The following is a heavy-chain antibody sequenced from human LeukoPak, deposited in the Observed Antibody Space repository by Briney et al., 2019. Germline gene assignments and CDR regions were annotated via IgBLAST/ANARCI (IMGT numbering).Heavy chain of an antibody. Sequence: GGSLRLSCAASGFTFSSYAMHWVRQAPGKGLEWVAVISYDGSNKYYADSVKGRFTISRDNSKNTPYLQMNSLRAEDTAVYYCARGSAVTGVHWGQGALVTVSS. V-gene: IGHV3-30-3*01. CDR2: ISYDGSNK. CDR3: ARGSAVTGVH. J-gene: IGHJ4*02. CDR1: GFTFSSYA. D-gene: IGHD1-14*01.